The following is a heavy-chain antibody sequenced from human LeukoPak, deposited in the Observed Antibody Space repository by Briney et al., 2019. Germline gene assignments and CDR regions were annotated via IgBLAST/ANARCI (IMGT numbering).Heavy chain of an antibody. V-gene: IGHV4-34*01. CDR2: INHSGST. CDR3: ARGLSSPFDY. CDR1: GGSFSGYY. J-gene: IGHJ4*02. Sequence: SETLSLTCAVYGGSFSGYYWSWIRQPPGKGLEWIGEINHSGSTNYNPSLKSRVTISVDTSKNQFSLKLSSVTAADTAVYYCARGLSSPFDYWGQGTLVTVSS. D-gene: IGHD6-13*01.